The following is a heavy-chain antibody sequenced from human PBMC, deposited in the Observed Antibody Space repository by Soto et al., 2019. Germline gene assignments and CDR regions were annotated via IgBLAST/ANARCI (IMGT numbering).Heavy chain of an antibody. J-gene: IGHJ5*02. Sequence: EVPLVESGGGLVQPGRSLRLSCAASGFTFDDYAMHWVRQAPGKGLEWVSGISWNSGSIGYADSVKGRFTISRDNAKNSLYLQMNSLRAEDTALYYCAKDIGSGYSGYDLSPWGQGTLVTVSS. V-gene: IGHV3-9*01. CDR1: GFTFDDYA. CDR3: AKDIGSGYSGYDLSP. CDR2: ISWNSGSI. D-gene: IGHD5-12*01.